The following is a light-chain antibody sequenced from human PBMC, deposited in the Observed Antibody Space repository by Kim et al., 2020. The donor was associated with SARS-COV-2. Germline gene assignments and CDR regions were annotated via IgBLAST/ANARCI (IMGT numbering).Light chain of an antibody. J-gene: IGKJ3*01. Sequence: DIQMTQSPSTLSASVGDRVTITCRASENIDRWLASYQQKPGKAPKLLIYYVSSLESGVPSRFSGSGSGTEFTLTISSLQPDDFATYFCQQYLSSAPSVSFGAGTKVDIK. CDR3: QQYLSSAPSVS. CDR1: ENIDRW. CDR2: YVS. V-gene: IGKV1-5*01.